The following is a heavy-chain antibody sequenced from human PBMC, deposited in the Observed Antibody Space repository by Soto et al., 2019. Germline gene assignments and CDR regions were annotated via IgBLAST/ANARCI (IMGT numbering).Heavy chain of an antibody. CDR3: ARGSHYGAGSYHAGMDV. V-gene: IGHV1-69*12. CDR1: GGTFSSYA. CDR2: IIPIFGTA. D-gene: IGHD3-10*01. J-gene: IGHJ6*02. Sequence: QVQLVQSGAEVKKPGSSVKVSCKASGGTFSSYAITWVRQAPGQGLEWLGGIIPIFGTANYAQKFQGRVTITADESTSTAYMELSSLRSEDTAVDYCARGSHYGAGSYHAGMDVWGQGTTVTVSS.